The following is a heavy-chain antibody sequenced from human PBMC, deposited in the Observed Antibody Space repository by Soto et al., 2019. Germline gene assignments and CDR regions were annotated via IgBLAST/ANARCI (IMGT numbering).Heavy chain of an antibody. CDR2: ISTYNDNT. V-gene: IGHV1-18*04. D-gene: IGHD5-18*01. CDR1: GYTFTTYG. J-gene: IGHJ4*01. CDR3: ATDADHGYGYGY. Sequence: ASGKVSCKASGYTFTTYGSSWVRQAPGQGLEWMGWISTYNDNTNYAQKLQGRVTMTTDTSTSTAYMELRTLLSDDTAFYYCATDADHGYGYGYSGHGTLVTVSS.